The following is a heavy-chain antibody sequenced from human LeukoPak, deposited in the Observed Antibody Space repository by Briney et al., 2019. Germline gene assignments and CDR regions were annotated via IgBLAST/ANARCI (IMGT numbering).Heavy chain of an antibody. CDR3: ARDYGDYFLTETHAFDI. CDR1: GYSISSGYY. D-gene: IGHD4-17*01. V-gene: IGHV4-38-2*02. Sequence: PSETLSLTCTVSGYSISSGYYWGWIRQPPGKGLEWIGSIYHSGSTYYNPSLKSRVTISVDTSKNQFSLKLSSVTAADTAVYYCARDYGDYFLTETHAFDIWGQGTMVTVSS. J-gene: IGHJ3*02. CDR2: IYHSGST.